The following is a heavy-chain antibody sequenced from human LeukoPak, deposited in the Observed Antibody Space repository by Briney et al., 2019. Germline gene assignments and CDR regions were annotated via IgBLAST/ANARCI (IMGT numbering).Heavy chain of an antibody. CDR1: GFTFSSYA. D-gene: IGHD2-8*02. Sequence: GGSLRLSCAASGFTFSSYAMSWVRQAPGKGLEWVSAISGSGSSTYYADSVKGRFTISRDNSKNTLYLQMNSLRAEDMAIYYCAKAGAGSYLDYWGQGTLVTVSS. J-gene: IGHJ4*02. V-gene: IGHV3-23*01. CDR3: AKAGAGSYLDY. CDR2: ISGSGSST.